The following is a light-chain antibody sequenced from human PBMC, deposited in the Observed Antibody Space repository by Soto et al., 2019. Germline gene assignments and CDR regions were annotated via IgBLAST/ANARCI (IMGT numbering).Light chain of an antibody. Sequence: EIVLTQSPGTLSLSPGERATLSCGASQSVTSNYLAWYQQKPGQAPRLLIFGASIRVKGIPDRFIGSGTGTDFTLTISRLEPEDFAVYYCQHYVTSLTTFGQGTKVDIK. CDR3: QHYVTSLTT. V-gene: IGKV3-20*01. CDR1: QSVTSNY. CDR2: GAS. J-gene: IGKJ1*01.